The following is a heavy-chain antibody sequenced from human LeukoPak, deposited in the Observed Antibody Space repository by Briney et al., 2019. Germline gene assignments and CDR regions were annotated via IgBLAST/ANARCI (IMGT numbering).Heavy chain of an antibody. CDR3: ARQARVLVRGVIITSNFDY. Sequence: SETLSLTCTVSGGSISSSSYYWGWIRQPPGKGLEWIGSIYYSGSTYYNPSLKSRVTISVDTSKNQFSLKLSSVTAADTAVYYCARQARVLVRGVIITSNFDYWGQGTLVTVSS. D-gene: IGHD3-10*01. V-gene: IGHV4-39*01. J-gene: IGHJ4*02. CDR2: IYYSGST. CDR1: GGSISSSSYY.